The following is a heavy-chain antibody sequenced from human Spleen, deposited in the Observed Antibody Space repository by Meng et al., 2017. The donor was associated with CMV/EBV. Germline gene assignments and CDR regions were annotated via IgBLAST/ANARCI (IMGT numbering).Heavy chain of an antibody. CDR3: GRDPDYDNSGYVGF. Sequence: LHVQEPGPGLVKPSETLSLPCSVSGGSISSTSYYWGWIRQPPGKGLEWIGSIYFRGSTYYNPSLKSRVTISEDLSKNQLSLKLTSVTAADTAVYYCGRDPDYDNSGYVGFWGQGTLVTVSS. J-gene: IGHJ4*02. CDR1: GGSISSTSYY. CDR2: IYFRGST. V-gene: IGHV4-39*07. D-gene: IGHD3-22*01.